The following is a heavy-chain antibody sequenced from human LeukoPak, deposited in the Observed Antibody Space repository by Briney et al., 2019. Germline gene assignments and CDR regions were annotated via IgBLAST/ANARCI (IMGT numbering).Heavy chain of an antibody. CDR3: AKDITGRVLAYYYDSSGYFFS. V-gene: IGHV3-43*02. J-gene: IGHJ5*02. CDR2: ISGDGGST. D-gene: IGHD3-22*01. Sequence: GGSLRLSCAASGFTFDNYAMHWVRQAPGKGLEWVSLISGDGGSTYYADSVKGRFTISRDNSKNSLYLQMNSLRTEDTALYYRAKDITGRVLAYYYDSSGYFFSWGQGTLVTVSS. CDR1: GFTFDNYA.